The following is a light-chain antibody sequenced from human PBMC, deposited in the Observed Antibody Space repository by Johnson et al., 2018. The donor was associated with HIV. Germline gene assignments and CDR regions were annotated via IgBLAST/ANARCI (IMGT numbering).Light chain of an antibody. CDR1: SSNIGNNY. Sequence: QPVLTQPPSVSAAPGQKVTISCSGSSSNIGNNYVSWYQQVPGTAPKLLMHENNKRPSGIPDRFSGSKSGTSATLDITGLQTGDEADYYCGTWDSSLSAYVFGTGTKVTVL. CDR3: GTWDSSLSAYV. CDR2: ENN. V-gene: IGLV1-51*02. J-gene: IGLJ1*01.